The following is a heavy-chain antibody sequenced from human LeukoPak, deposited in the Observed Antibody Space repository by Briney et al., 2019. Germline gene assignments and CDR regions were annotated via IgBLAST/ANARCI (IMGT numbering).Heavy chain of an antibody. CDR2: VFTSGIISGNT. Sequence: PSETLSLTCTVSGGSISSYYWSWIRQPPGKGLEWIGRVFTSGIISGNTNYNPSLKSRVTISVDTSKNQFSLKLSSVTAADTAVYYCATLTYGSGSGHRPQVDYWGQGTLVTVSS. D-gene: IGHD3-10*01. V-gene: IGHV4-4*08. CDR3: ATLTYGSGSGHRPQVDY. J-gene: IGHJ4*02. CDR1: GGSISSYY.